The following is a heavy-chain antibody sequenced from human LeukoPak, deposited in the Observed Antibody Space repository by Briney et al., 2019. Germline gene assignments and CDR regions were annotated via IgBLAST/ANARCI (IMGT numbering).Heavy chain of an antibody. J-gene: IGHJ6*02. D-gene: IGHD1-26*01. CDR1: GFTFSSYS. CDR3: ARGSEWGLPGPGYGMDV. V-gene: IGHV3-48*01. CDR2: ISSSSSTI. Sequence: PGGSLRLSCAASGFTFSSYSMNWVRQAPGKGLEWVSYISSSSSTIYYADSVKGRFTISRDNSKNTLYLQMNSLRAEDTAVYYCARGSEWGLPGPGYGMDVWGQGTTVTVSS.